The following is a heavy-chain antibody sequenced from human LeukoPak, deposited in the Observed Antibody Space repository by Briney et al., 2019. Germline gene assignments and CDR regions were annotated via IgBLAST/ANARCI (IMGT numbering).Heavy chain of an antibody. CDR2: INHSGST. J-gene: IGHJ3*02. CDR1: GGPISSYY. CDR3: ARLNRITMMVVVRNAFDI. V-gene: IGHV4-34*01. D-gene: IGHD3-22*01. Sequence: PSETLSLTCTVSGGPISSYYWSWIRQPPGKGLEWIGDINHSGSTNYNPSLKSRVTISVDTSKNQFSLKLSSVTAADTAVYYCARLNRITMMVVVRNAFDIWGQGTMVTVSS.